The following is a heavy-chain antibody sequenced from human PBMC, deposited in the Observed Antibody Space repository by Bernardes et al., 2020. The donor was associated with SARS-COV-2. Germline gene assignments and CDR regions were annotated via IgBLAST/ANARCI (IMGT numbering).Heavy chain of an antibody. CDR2: MYSSGST. Sequence: SETLSLTCTVSGGSITYHYWSWIRQPAGKGLEWIGRMYSSGSTDFNPSLKSRVTMSVDTSKNQVSLRLRSVTAADTAVYYCARGASVSTYYYYYMDVWGKGTTVTVSS. J-gene: IGHJ6*03. CDR3: ARGASVSTYYYYYMDV. CDR1: GGSITYHY. V-gene: IGHV4-4*07.